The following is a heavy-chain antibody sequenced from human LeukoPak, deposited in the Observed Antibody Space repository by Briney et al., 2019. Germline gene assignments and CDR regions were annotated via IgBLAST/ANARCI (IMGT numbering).Heavy chain of an antibody. Sequence: SGTLSLTCGVSGGSIISSNWWSWVRQPPGKGLEWIGEIYHSGSTNYNPSLKSRVTISVDKSKSQFSLELTSVTAADTAVYYCSRENGAFSPFGFWGQGTLVTVPS. J-gene: IGHJ4*02. D-gene: IGHD2-8*01. CDR2: IYHSGST. V-gene: IGHV4-4*02. CDR3: SRENGAFSPFGF. CDR1: GGSIISSNW.